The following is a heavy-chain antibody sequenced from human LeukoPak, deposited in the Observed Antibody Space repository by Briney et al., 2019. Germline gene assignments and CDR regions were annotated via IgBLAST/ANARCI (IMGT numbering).Heavy chain of an antibody. Sequence: ASVKVSCEASGYTFTNYYVHWVRQTPGQALEWMGIIKPSGGGTSYALKCQGRVTMTRNTSTSTAYMELSSLRSEDTAVYYCASDHFDSSGYYYLLRYFEHWGQGTLVTVSS. J-gene: IGHJ1*01. CDR2: IKPSGGGT. D-gene: IGHD3-22*01. CDR3: ASDHFDSSGYYYLLRYFEH. CDR1: GYTFTNYY. V-gene: IGHV1-46*01.